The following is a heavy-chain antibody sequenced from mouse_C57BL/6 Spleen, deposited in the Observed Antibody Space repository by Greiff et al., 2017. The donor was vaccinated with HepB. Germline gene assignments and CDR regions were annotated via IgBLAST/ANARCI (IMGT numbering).Heavy chain of an antibody. CDR1: GFTFSDYG. Sequence: EVMLVESGGGLVKPGGSLKLSCAASGFTFSDYGMHWVRQAPEKGLEWVAYISSGSSTIYYADTVKGRFTLSRDNAKNTLFLQMTSLRSEDTAMYYCARGALRRGYYFDYWGQGTTLTVSS. D-gene: IGHD2-12*01. J-gene: IGHJ2*01. CDR2: ISSGSSTI. CDR3: ARGALRRGYYFDY. V-gene: IGHV5-17*01.